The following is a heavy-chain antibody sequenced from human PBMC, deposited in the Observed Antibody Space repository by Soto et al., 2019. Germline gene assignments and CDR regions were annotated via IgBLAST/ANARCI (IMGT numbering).Heavy chain of an antibody. CDR2: IFSNDEK. CDR3: AHNAWLVERWFDP. CDR1: GFSLSNARMG. J-gene: IGHJ5*02. Sequence: SGPTLVNPTETLTLTCTVSGFSLSNARMGVSWIRQPPGKALEWLAHIFSNDEKSYSPSLKSRLTITKDTSKNQVVLTMTNMDPVDTATYYCAHNAWLVERWFDPWGQGTLVTVSS. D-gene: IGHD6-19*01. V-gene: IGHV2-26*01.